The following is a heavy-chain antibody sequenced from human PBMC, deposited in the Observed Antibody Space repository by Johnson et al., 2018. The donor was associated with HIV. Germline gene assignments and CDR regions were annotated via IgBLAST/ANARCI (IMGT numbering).Heavy chain of an antibody. Sequence: VRLVESGGGLVQPGGSLRLSCAASEFTFSNYDMHWVRQATGKGLEWVSAIGSAGDTYYPGSVKGRFTISRENAKNSLYLQMNSLTAGDTAVYYCARGYYYGSGSYYNSGAFDIWGQGTMVTVSS. CDR2: IGSAGDT. J-gene: IGHJ3*02. CDR3: ARGYYYGSGSYYNSGAFDI. V-gene: IGHV3-13*01. D-gene: IGHD3-10*01. CDR1: EFTFSNYD.